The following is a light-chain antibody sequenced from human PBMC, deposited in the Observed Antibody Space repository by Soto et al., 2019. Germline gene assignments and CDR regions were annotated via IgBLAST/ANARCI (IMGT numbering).Light chain of an antibody. CDR2: AAS. CDR1: HSTNTSF. Sequence: EIVLTQSAGTLSLSPEDRATLSCMASHSTNTSFLAWFQQKPGQAPRLLIYAASTRATGIPDRFSGSASETDFTLTINRLEPEDSAVYYCQQYARAPFSFGPGTKVDI. V-gene: IGKV3-20*01. CDR3: QQYARAPFS. J-gene: IGKJ3*01.